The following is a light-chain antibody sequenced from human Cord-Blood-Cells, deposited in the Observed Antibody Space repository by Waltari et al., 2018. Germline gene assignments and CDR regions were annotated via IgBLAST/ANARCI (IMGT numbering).Light chain of an antibody. V-gene: IGKV1-39*01. CDR1: QSISSY. J-gene: IGKJ3*01. CDR3: QQSYSTPRG. Sequence: DIQMTQSPSSLSASVGDRVTITCRASQSISSYLNWYQQKPGKAPKLLIYAASSLQSGVPSRFSGSGSGTDFTLTISSLQPEDFATYYCQQSYSTPRGFGPVTKVDIK. CDR2: AAS.